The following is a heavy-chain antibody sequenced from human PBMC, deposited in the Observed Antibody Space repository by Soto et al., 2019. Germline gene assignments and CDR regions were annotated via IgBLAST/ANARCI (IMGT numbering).Heavy chain of an antibody. CDR2: IYYSGST. CDR1: GGSISKSNYY. V-gene: IGHV4-39*01. J-gene: IGHJ3*02. CDR3: ASPTLGAFDI. Sequence: NPSETLSLTCTVSGGSISKSNYYWGWIRQPPGKGLEWIGSIYYSGSTSYNSSLKSRVTISVDTSKNQFSLRLSAVTAADTAVYYCASPTLGAFDIWGQGTMVTVSS. D-gene: IGHD3-16*01.